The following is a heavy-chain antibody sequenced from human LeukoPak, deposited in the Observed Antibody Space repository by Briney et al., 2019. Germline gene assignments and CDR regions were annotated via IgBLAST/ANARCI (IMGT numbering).Heavy chain of an antibody. V-gene: IGHV4-59*08. CDR1: GGSISSYY. Sequence: PSETLSLTCAVSGGSISSYYWTWIRQPPGKGLEWVGYIQNSAIYRAKIKSSPSLQSRVSLSIDTSKNQVSLTVNSVTPADTAVYYCARLSSTLYYSMDVWGPGTAVTVSS. J-gene: IGHJ6*02. D-gene: IGHD6-6*01. CDR2: IQNSAIYRAKI. CDR3: ARLSSTLYYSMDV.